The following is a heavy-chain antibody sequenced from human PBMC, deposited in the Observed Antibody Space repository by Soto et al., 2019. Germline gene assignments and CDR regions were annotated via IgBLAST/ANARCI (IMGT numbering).Heavy chain of an antibody. CDR2: ISSTTNYI. V-gene: IGHV3-21*06. CDR3: ARESEDLTSNFDY. CDR1: GFTFTMYS. J-gene: IGHJ4*02. Sequence: GGSLVLSCASSGFTFTMYSMNWVRQAPGKGLEWVSSISSTTNYIYYGDSMKGRFTISRDNAKNSLYLEMNSLRAEDTAVYYCARESEDLTSNFDYWGQGTLVTVSS.